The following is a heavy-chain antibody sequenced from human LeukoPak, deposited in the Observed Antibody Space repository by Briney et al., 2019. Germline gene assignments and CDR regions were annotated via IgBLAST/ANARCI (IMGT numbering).Heavy chain of an antibody. V-gene: IGHV4-4*07. J-gene: IGHJ3*02. CDR2: FSISGGT. CDR3: ASLGGFAI. Sequence: SETLSLTCTVSGGSGSSDSWSWIRQPAGKGLEWIGRFSISGGTNYNPSLKSRVTISVDTSKNQFSLKLTSVAAADTAVYYCASLGGFAIWGQGTVVTVSS. CDR1: GGSGSSDS.